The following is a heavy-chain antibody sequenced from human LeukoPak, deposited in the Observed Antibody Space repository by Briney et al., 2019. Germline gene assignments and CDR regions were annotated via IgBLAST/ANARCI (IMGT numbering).Heavy chain of an antibody. CDR3: ATMPYCSSATCYDFGMDV. CDR2: ISSSGNTI. D-gene: IGHD2-2*01. V-gene: IGHV3-11*01. Sequence: PGGSLRLSCAASGFTFSDYYMSWIRQAPGKGLEWASYISSSGNTIKYADSVKGRFTISRDNPKNSLYLQMNSLRGEDTAVYYCATMPYCSSATCYDFGMDVWGQGTTVTVSS. CDR1: GFTFSDYY. J-gene: IGHJ6*02.